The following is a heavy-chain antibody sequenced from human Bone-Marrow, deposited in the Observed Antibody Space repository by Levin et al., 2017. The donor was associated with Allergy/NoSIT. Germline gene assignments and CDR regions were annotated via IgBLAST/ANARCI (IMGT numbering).Heavy chain of an antibody. D-gene: IGHD5-24*01. J-gene: IGHJ3*01. CDR3: ARDLNRWQGSFDL. CDR1: GFNFRNYA. Sequence: GGSLRLSCTASGFNFRNYAMYWVRQAPGTGLEWVAFMSHDGSKQSYADSVKGRFSISRDNSKNTLYLQMNILRVEDTAMFYCARDLNRWQGSFDLWGQGTMVIVSS. V-gene: IGHV3-30*04. CDR2: MSHDGSKQ.